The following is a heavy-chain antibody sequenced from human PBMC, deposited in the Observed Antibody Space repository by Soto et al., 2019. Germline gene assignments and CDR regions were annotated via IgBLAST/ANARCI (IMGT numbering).Heavy chain of an antibody. V-gene: IGHV3-30-3*01. CDR3: ASANYDYVWGSYRPGLSNWFDP. D-gene: IGHD3-16*01. CDR1: GFTFSSYA. Sequence: GSLRLSCAASGFTFSSYAMHWVRQAPGKGLEWVAVISYDGSNKYYADSVKGRFTISRDNSKNTLYLQMNSLRAEDTAVYYCASANYDYVWGSYRPGLSNWFDPWGQGTLVTVSS. J-gene: IGHJ5*02. CDR2: ISYDGSNK.